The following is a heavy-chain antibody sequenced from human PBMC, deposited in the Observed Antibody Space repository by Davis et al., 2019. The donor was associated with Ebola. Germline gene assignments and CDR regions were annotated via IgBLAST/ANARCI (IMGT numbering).Heavy chain of an antibody. J-gene: IGHJ3*02. Sequence: GESLKISCAASGFTFSSYSMNWVRQAPGKGLEWVSSISSSSSYIYYADSVKGRFTISRDNAKNSLYLQMNSLRAEDTALYYCAKARGYSAKTDAFDIWGQGTMVTVSS. D-gene: IGHD5-12*01. V-gene: IGHV3-21*04. CDR3: AKARGYSAKTDAFDI. CDR1: GFTFSSYS. CDR2: ISSSSSYI.